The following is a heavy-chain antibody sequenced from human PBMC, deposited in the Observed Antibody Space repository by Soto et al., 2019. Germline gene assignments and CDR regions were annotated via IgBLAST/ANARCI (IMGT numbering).Heavy chain of an antibody. V-gene: IGHV4-39*01. J-gene: IGHJ6*03. Sequence: SETLSLTCTVSGGSISSSSYYWGWIRQPPGKGLEWIGSIYYSGSTYYKPSLKSRVTISVDTSNNQFSLKLSSVTAADTAVYYCARHGISRDSMDYYYYYYMDVWGKGTTVTVSS. CDR3: ARHGISRDSMDYYYYYYMDV. CDR1: GGSISSSSYY. CDR2: IYYSGST. D-gene: IGHD3-10*01.